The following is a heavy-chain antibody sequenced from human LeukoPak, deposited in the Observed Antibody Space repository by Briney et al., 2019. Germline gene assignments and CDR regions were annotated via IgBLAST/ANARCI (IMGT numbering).Heavy chain of an antibody. D-gene: IGHD3-10*01. CDR2: ISYDGSNK. CDR1: GFTFSSYA. Sequence: GGSLRLSCAASGFTFSSYAMHWVRQAPGKGLEWVAVISYDGSNKYYAGSVKGRFTISRDNSKNTLYLQMNSLRAEDTAVYYCAREGAHSASYYYYGMDVWGQGTTVTVSS. CDR3: AREGAHSASYYYYGMDV. V-gene: IGHV3-30-3*01. J-gene: IGHJ6*02.